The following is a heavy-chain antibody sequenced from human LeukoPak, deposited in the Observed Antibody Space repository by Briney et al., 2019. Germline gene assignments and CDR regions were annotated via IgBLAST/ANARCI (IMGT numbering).Heavy chain of an antibody. CDR1: GFTFSSYW. J-gene: IGHJ4*02. CDR2: IKQDGSEK. Sequence: PGGSLRLSCAASGFTFSSYWMSWVRQAPGKGLEWVANIKQDGSEKYYVDSVKGRLTISRDNAKNSLYLQMDSLRVEDTAVYYCARDKGGYSYGYDYWGQGTLDTVSS. D-gene: IGHD5-18*01. V-gene: IGHV3-7*01. CDR3: ARDKGGYSYGYDY.